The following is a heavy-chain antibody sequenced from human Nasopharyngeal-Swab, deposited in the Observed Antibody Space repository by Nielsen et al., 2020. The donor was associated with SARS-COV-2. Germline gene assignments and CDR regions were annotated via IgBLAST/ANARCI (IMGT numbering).Heavy chain of an antibody. D-gene: IGHD2-2*01. CDR3: ARGLSGIVPSPILGLGPYYSYYYMDV. CDR2: INHSGST. CDR1: GGSFNTYN. Sequence: SETLSLTCAVYGGSFNTYNWGWIRQPPEKGLEWIAEINHSGSTNYNPSLKSRVTISVDTSKNQFSLKLSSVTAADTAVYYCARGLSGIVPSPILGLGPYYSYYYMDVWGKGTTVTVSS. J-gene: IGHJ6*03. V-gene: IGHV4-34*01.